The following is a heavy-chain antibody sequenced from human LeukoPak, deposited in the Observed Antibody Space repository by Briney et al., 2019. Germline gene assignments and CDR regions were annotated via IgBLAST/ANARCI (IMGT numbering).Heavy chain of an antibody. J-gene: IGHJ6*02. CDR2: MNPNSGNT. Sequence: ASVKVSCKASGYTFTSYDINWVRQATGQGLEWMGWMNPNSGNTGYAQKFQGRVTMTRNTSISTAYMELSSLRSEDTAVYYCASSYSVTYYYYYGMGVWGQETTVTVSS. V-gene: IGHV1-8*01. CDR3: ASSYSVTYYYYYGMGV. CDR1: GYTFTSYD. D-gene: IGHD1-26*01.